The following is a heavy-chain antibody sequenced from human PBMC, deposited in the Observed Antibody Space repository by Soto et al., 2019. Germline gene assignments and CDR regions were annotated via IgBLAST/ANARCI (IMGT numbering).Heavy chain of an antibody. Sequence: EVQLVESGGGLVQPGGSLRLSCAASGFTFSDHYMDWVRQAPGKGLEWVGRTRNKANSYTTEYAASVKGRFTISRDDSKNSLYLQMNSLKTEDTAVYYCARGSYDSSDYWGQGTLVTVSS. D-gene: IGHD3-22*01. CDR2: TRNKANSYTT. V-gene: IGHV3-72*01. J-gene: IGHJ4*02. CDR3: ARGSYDSSDY. CDR1: GFTFSDHY.